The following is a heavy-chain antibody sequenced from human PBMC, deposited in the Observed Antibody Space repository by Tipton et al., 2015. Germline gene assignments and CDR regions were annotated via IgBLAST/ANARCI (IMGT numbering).Heavy chain of an antibody. V-gene: IGHV1-2*02. D-gene: IGHD7-27*01. CDR2: IYSYSGDT. CDR3: TSDPGDLDTFDY. Sequence: QSGPEVKKPGASVRVSCKTSASTFTGYYIHWVRQAPGQGLEWMGWIYSYSGDTNYAQKFQGRVTMTRDTSISTAYMELSSLRSDDAAIYYCTSDPGDLDTFDYWGQGTLVTVSS. CDR1: ASTFTGYY. J-gene: IGHJ4*02.